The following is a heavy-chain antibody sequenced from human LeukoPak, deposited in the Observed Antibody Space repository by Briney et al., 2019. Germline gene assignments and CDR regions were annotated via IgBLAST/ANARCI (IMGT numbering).Heavy chain of an antibody. J-gene: IGHJ4*02. V-gene: IGHV3-23*01. D-gene: IGHD2-21*02. CDR2: ISGSGGST. CDR3: AKYRIVVVTAITDY. Sequence: QSEGSLRLSCAASGFTFSSYAMSWVRQAPGKGLEWVSAISGSGGSTYYADSVKGRFTISRDNSKNTLYLQMNSLRAEDTAVYYCAKYRIVVVTAITDYWGQGTLVTVSS. CDR1: GFTFSSYA.